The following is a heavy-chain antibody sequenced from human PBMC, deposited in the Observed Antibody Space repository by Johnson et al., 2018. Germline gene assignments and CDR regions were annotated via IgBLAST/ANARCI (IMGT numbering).Heavy chain of an antibody. V-gene: IGHV3-33*06. D-gene: IGHD2-2*01. CDR2: IWYDGSNK. Sequence: QVQLVQSGGGVVQPGRSXRLSCAASGFTFSSYGMHWVRQAPGKGLEWVAVIWYDGSNKYYAASVKGRFTISRDHSKNTLYLQMNSLRVEDTAVYYCAKYRPRYCSSTSCYVDSWGQGTMVTVSS. CDR1: GFTFSSYG. J-gene: IGHJ3*02. CDR3: AKYRPRYCSSTSCYVDS.